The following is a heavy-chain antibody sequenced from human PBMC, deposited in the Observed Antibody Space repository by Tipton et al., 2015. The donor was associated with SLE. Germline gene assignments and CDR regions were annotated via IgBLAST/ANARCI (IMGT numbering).Heavy chain of an antibody. CDR1: GGSFSGYY. CDR2: INHSGST. D-gene: IGHD3-10*01. Sequence: TLSLTCAVYGGSFSGYYWSWIRQPPGKGLEWIREINHSGSTYYNPSLKSRVTISVDTSKNQFSLKLSSVTAADTAVYYCARGPGFGRSTSYFDYWGQGTLVTVSS. CDR3: ARGPGFGRSTSYFDY. V-gene: IGHV4-34*09. J-gene: IGHJ4*02.